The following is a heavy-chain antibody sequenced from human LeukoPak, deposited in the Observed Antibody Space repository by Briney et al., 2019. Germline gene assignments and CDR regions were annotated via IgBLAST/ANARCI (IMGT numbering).Heavy chain of an antibody. J-gene: IGHJ4*02. CDR1: SGSISSNNHY. V-gene: IGHV4-39*01. CDR3: ARQKSRGYDSSGNFDY. CDR2: IFYTGNT. D-gene: IGHD3-22*01. Sequence: SETLSLTCTVSSGSISSNNHYWGWIRQPPGKGLEWIGSIFYTGNTYFKPSLKSRVTISVDTSKNQFSLKLSSVTAADTAVYYCARQKSRGYDSSGNFDYWGQGTLVTVSS.